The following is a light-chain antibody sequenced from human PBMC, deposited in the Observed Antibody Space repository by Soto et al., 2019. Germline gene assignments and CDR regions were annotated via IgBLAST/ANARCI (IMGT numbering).Light chain of an antibody. J-gene: IGLJ2*01. CDR2: EVN. V-gene: IGLV2-8*01. CDR1: SSDIGGYDY. Sequence: QSALTQPPSASGSPGQSVTISRTGTSSDIGGYDYVSWYQQHPGKAPQLMIYEVNKRPSGVPDRFSGSKSGNTASLTVSGLQAEDEADYYCNSYAGSNNVAFGGGTKLTVL. CDR3: NSYAGSNNVA.